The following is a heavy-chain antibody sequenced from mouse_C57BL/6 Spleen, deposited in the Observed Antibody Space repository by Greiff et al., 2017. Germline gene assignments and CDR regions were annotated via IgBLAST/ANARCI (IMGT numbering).Heavy chain of an antibody. CDR1: GFNIKDDY. J-gene: IGHJ2*01. CDR2: IDPENGDT. Sequence: EVQLQQSGAELERPGASVKLSCTASGFNIKDDYMHWVKQRPEQGLEWIGWIDPENGDTEYASKFQGKATITADTSSNTAYLQLSSLTSEDTAVYYCTLYGSLDYWGQGTTLTVSS. CDR3: TLYGSLDY. V-gene: IGHV14-4*01. D-gene: IGHD1-1*01.